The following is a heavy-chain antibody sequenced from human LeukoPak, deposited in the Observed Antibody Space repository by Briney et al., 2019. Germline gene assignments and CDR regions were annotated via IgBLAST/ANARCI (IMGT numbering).Heavy chain of an antibody. CDR1: GYTFTSYA. V-gene: IGHV1-2*02. J-gene: IGHJ4*02. D-gene: IGHD2-8*01. CDR3: ARDRYGNGFAHLDY. Sequence: ASVKVSCKASGYTFTSYAIHWVRQAPGQGLEWMGWITPSGGTNYPQKFQGRVAITWDTSITTAYMDLSRLTSDDTAVYYCARDRYGNGFAHLDYWGQGALFTASS. CDR2: ITPSGGT.